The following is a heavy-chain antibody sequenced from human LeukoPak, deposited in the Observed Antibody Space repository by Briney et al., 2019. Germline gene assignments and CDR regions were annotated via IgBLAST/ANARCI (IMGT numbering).Heavy chain of an antibody. Sequence: PSETLSLTCTVSGGSISSGGYYWSWIRQHPGKGLEWIGYIYHSGSTYYNPSLKSRVTISVDTSKNQFSLKLSSVTAADTAVYYCARVDWQVFDYWGQGTLVTVSS. CDR3: ARVDWQVFDY. J-gene: IGHJ4*02. V-gene: IGHV4-31*03. D-gene: IGHD3-9*01. CDR1: GGSISSGGYY. CDR2: IYHSGST.